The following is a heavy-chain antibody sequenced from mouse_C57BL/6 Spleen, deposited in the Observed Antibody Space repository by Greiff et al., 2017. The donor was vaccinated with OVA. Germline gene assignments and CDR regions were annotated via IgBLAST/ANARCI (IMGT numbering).Heavy chain of an antibody. V-gene: IGHV14-2*01. J-gene: IGHJ2*01. D-gene: IGHD2-12*01. Sequence: EVQLQQSGAELVKPGASVKLSCTASGFNIKDYYMHWVKQRTEQGLAWIGRIDPEDGDTKYAPKFQGKATITADTSSNTAYLQLSSLTSEDTAVYYCARGTTVPYFDYWGQGTTLTVSS. CDR3: ARGTTVPYFDY. CDR2: IDPEDGDT. CDR1: GFNIKDYY.